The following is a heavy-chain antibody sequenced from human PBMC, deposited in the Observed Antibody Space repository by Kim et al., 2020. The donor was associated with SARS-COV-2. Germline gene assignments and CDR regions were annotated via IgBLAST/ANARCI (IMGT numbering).Heavy chain of an antibody. J-gene: IGHJ4*02. D-gene: IGHD4-17*01. CDR1: GFTFRGYG. V-gene: IGHV3-23*01. CDR3: ARKPDGDYWFDY. Sequence: GGSLRLSCVGSGFTFRGYGMSWVRQAPGKGLEWVSTISGSGGSTFYADPVKGRFSISRDNSNSTVYLHMNSLRAEDTAIYYCARKPDGDYWFDYWGQGTLVSVSS. CDR2: ISGSGGST.